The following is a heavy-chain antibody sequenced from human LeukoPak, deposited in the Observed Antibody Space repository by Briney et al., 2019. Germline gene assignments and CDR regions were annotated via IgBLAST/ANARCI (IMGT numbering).Heavy chain of an antibody. CDR1: GFTFSSYE. J-gene: IGHJ3*02. Sequence: GGSLRLSCAASGFTFSSYEMNWVRQVPGKGLEGVAVIWYDGSNKHYVDSVKGRFTISRDNSKNALYLQMNSLRVEDTAVYYCARVMGQWLVRGAFDIWGQGTMVTVSS. D-gene: IGHD6-19*01. CDR3: ARVMGQWLVRGAFDI. CDR2: IWYDGSNK. V-gene: IGHV3-33*08.